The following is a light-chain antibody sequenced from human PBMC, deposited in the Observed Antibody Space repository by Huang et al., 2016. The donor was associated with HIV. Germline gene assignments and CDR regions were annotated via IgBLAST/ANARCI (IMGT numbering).Light chain of an antibody. CDR1: QNINTW. J-gene: IGKJ1*01. CDR2: KSA. V-gene: IGKV1-5*03. Sequence: DIQMTQSPPALSASVGDTVIITCRASQNINTWVAWYQQKPGRAPNLLIYKSASLESGVPPRCSGSGSETEFTRTIRSLQPDDFATYYCQQYHDYPWTFGQGTKVEIK. CDR3: QQYHDYPWT.